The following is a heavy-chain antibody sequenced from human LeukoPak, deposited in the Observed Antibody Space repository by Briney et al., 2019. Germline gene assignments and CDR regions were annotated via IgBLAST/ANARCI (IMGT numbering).Heavy chain of an antibody. CDR2: INPNSGGA. J-gene: IGHJ4*02. V-gene: IGHV1-2*02. CDR3: ARSADYSNQHNDY. D-gene: IGHD4-11*01. CDR1: GYTFTGYY. Sequence: ASLKVSCKASGYTFTGYYMHWVRQAPGQGLEWMGWINPNSGGANYAQKFQGRVTMTRDTSISTGYMELSSLRSDDTAVYYSARSADYSNQHNDYWGQGTLVTVSS.